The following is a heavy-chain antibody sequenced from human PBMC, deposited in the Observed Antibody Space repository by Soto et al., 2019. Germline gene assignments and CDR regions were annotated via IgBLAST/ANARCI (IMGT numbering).Heavy chain of an antibody. V-gene: IGHV3-23*01. J-gene: IGHJ6*02. CDR1: GFTFSSYA. D-gene: IGHD6-6*01. CDR2: ISGSGGST. CDR3: PKLANPIAARLGGKYFYGMDV. Sequence: PGGSLRLSCAASGFTFSSYAMSWVRQAPGKGLEWVSAISGSGGSTYYADSVKGRFTISRDNSKNTLYLQMNSLRAEDTAVYYCPKLANPIAARLGGKYFYGMDVWGQGTTVTVSS.